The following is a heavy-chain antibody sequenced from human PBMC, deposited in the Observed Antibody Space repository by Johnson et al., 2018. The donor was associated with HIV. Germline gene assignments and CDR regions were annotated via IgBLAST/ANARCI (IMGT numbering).Heavy chain of an antibody. J-gene: IGHJ3*02. CDR1: GFTFSSYG. CDR3: ASGVTPRAPLRI. V-gene: IGHV3-30*19. CDR2: ISSDGTNT. Sequence: VQLVESGGGVVQPGGSLRLSCAASGFTFSSYGMHWVRQAPGKGLEWVAVISSDGTNTYYTDSVKGRFTISRDNTKNTVSLQMIILRPKDTGVYYCASGVTPRAPLRIWGQGTMVTVSS. D-gene: IGHD2-21*02.